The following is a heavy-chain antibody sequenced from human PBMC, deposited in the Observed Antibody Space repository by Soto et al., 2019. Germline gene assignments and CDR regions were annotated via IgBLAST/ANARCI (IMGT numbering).Heavy chain of an antibody. Sequence: QITLKESGPTVVKPTETLTLTCTFSGFSLTTSGVRVGWVRQSPGKAPEWLALIYWDDDKRYSTSLKSRLTITKDTSKNQVVLTMANVDPADTATYYCAHRVLRTVFGLVTTTAIYFDFWGQGTPVVVSS. CDR3: AHRVLRTVFGLVTTTAIYFDF. D-gene: IGHD3-3*01. CDR2: IYWDDDK. V-gene: IGHV2-5*02. CDR1: GFSLTTSGVR. J-gene: IGHJ4*02.